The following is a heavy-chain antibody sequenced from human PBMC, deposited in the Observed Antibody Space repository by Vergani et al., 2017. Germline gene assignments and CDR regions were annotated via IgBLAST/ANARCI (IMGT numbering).Heavy chain of an antibody. J-gene: IGHJ4*02. CDR3: AHIGSSSWYTAYFDY. Sequence: QITLKESGPTLVKPTQTLTLTCTFSGFSLSTSGVGVGWIRQPPGKALEWLALIYWDDDKRYSPYLKSRLTITKDTSKNQVFLTMTNMDPVDTATYYCAHIGSSSWYTAYFDYWGQGTLVTVSS. V-gene: IGHV2-5*02. CDR2: IYWDDDK. CDR1: GFSLSTSGVG. D-gene: IGHD6-13*01.